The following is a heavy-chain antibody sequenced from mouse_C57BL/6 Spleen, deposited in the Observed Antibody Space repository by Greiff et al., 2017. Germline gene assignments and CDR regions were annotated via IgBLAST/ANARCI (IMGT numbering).Heavy chain of an antibody. CDR3: ALGDYDGY. V-gene: IGHV1-50*01. J-gene: IGHJ2*01. Sequence: QVQLQQPGAELVKPGASVKLSCKASGYTFTSYWMQWVNQRPGQGLEWIGEIDPSDSYTNYNQKFKGKATLTVDTSSSTAYMQLSSLTSEDSAVYYCALGDYDGYWGQGTTLTVSS. CDR2: IDPSDSYT. CDR1: GYTFTSYW. D-gene: IGHD2-4*01.